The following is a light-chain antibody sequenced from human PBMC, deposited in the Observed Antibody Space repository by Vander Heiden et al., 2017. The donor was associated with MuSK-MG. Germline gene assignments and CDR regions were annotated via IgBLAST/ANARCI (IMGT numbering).Light chain of an antibody. CDR1: SLRRYF. J-gene: IGLJ2*01. V-gene: IGLV3-19*01. Sequence: ELREGTAWTFGLGQTVRITCQGDSLRRYFASWYQQKPGQAPVLVIFGKNNWPSGIPDRFSGYSSGNKACLTLTWGQAEDEADDFCASRESSGYHRGFGGGTKLTVL. CDR2: GKN. CDR3: ASRESSGYHRG.